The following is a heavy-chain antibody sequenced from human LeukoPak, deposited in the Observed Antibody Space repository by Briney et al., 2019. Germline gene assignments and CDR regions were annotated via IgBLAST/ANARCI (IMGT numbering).Heavy chain of an antibody. Sequence: SETLSLTCAVYGGSFSGYYWSWIRQPPGVGLEWIGEINHSGSTNYNPSLKSRVTISVDTSKNQLSLKLSSVTAADTAVYYCARGRIAAPHFYYYCMDVWGKGTTVTVSS. D-gene: IGHD6-6*01. V-gene: IGHV4-34*01. J-gene: IGHJ6*03. CDR3: ARGRIAAPHFYYYCMDV. CDR1: GGSFSGYY. CDR2: INHSGST.